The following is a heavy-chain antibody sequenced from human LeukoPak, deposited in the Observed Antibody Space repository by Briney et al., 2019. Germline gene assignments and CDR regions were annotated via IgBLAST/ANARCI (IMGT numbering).Heavy chain of an antibody. V-gene: IGHV4-39*07. J-gene: IGHJ6*02. CDR2: IYYSGST. CDR3: ASGYSGPISYYYYGMDV. D-gene: IGHD5-12*01. Sequence: SETLSLTCTVSGGSISSSSYYWGWIRQPPGKGLEWIGSIYYSGSTYYNPSLKSRVTISVDTSKNQFSLKLSSVTAADTAVYYCASGYSGPISYYYYGMDVWGRGTTVTVSS. CDR1: GGSISSSSYY.